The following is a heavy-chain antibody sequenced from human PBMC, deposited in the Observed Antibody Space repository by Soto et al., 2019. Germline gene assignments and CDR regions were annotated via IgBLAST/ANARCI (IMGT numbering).Heavy chain of an antibody. J-gene: IGHJ4*02. CDR2: IHHTGRT. CDR3: ARAKLRSVWVFDF. D-gene: IGHD6-19*01. Sequence: SETLSLTCAISGASTYTNDWWIWLRQPPGRGLEWIAEIHHTGRTNYNASFMGRAALSVDNSKNQFHLNLRAVTAADTAIYLCARAKLRSVWVFDFWGQGALGTVSS. V-gene: IGHV4-4*02. CDR1: GASTYTNDW.